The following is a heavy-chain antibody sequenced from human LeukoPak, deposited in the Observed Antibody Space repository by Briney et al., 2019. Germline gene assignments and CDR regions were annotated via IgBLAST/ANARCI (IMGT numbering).Heavy chain of an antibody. J-gene: IGHJ4*02. CDR3: ARGRLRLGELSNY. D-gene: IGHD3-16*02. CDR1: GFTFSSYS. CDR2: ISSSSSII. V-gene: IGHV3-48*01. Sequence: GGSLRLSCAASGFTFSSYSMNWVRQAPGKGLEWVSYISSSSSIIYYADSVKGRFTISRDNAKNSLYLQMNSLRAEDTAVYYCARGRLRLGELSNYWGQGTLVTVSS.